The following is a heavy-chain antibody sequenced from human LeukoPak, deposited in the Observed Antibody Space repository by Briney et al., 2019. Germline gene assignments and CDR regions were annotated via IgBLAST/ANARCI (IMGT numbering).Heavy chain of an antibody. J-gene: IGHJ3*02. CDR3: ARVYRSYSFDAFDI. V-gene: IGHV3-7*01. CDR2: IKQDGSEK. D-gene: IGHD1-14*01. Sequence: GGSLRLSCAASGFTFSSYWMSWVRQAPGKWLEWVANIKQDGSEKYYVDSVKGRFTISRDNAKNSLYLQMNSLRAEDTAVYYCARVYRSYSFDAFDIWGQGTMVTVSS. CDR1: GFTFSSYW.